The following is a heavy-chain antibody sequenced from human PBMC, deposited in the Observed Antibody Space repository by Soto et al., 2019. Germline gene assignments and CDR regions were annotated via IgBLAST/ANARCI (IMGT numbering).Heavy chain of an antibody. CDR1: GGNFTSYA. D-gene: IGHD6-13*01. J-gene: IGHJ5*02. Sequence: GASVKVSCKASGGNFTSYAISWVRQAPGQGLEFMGGIVPLFGTTNYAHKFRGRVTVTADESTSTVYMEMSSLRSEDTAVYYCAKASGRSWYNWFDHWGQGTLVTVSS. CDR2: IVPLFGTT. V-gene: IGHV1-69*13. CDR3: AKASGRSWYNWFDH.